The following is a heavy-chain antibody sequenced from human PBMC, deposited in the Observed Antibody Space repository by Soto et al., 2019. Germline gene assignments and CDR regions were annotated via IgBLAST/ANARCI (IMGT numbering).Heavy chain of an antibody. CDR1: GGSISSYY. J-gene: IGHJ4*02. CDR3: ARDLINGYHDY. CDR2: IYYSGST. Sequence: SETLSLTCTVSGGSISSYYWSWIRQPPGKGLEWIGYIYYSGSTNYNPSLKSRVTISVDTSKNQFSLKLSSVTAADTAVYYCARDLINGYHDYWGQGTLVTVS. V-gene: IGHV4-59*01. D-gene: IGHD5-12*01.